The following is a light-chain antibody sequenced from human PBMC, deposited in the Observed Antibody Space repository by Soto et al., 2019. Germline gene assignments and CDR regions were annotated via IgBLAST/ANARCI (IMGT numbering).Light chain of an antibody. V-gene: IGKV3-20*01. CDR3: QQYGSSLFT. CDR1: QSVSSKY. Sequence: IVFTQSPCTLSLSPGERATLSCRASQSVSSKYLAWYQQKPGQAPRVLIYGTSIRASGVPERFSGGGSGTDFTLTITRLEPEDFAVYYCQQYGSSLFTFGPGTKVDIK. CDR2: GTS. J-gene: IGKJ3*01.